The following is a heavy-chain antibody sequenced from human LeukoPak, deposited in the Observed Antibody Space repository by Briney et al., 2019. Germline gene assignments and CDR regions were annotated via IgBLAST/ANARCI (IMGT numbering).Heavy chain of an antibody. D-gene: IGHD3-10*01. Sequence: PGGSLRLSCAASGFTFSNYGMHWVRQARGKGLEWVAVISYDGSNKYYADSVKGRFTISRDNSKNTLYLQMNSLRAEDTAVYYCAKDRDYYGSGSYYSPYYYYGMDGWGKGTTVTVSS. CDR3: AKDRDYYGSGSYYSPYYYYGMDG. CDR1: GFTFSNYG. V-gene: IGHV3-30*18. J-gene: IGHJ6*04. CDR2: ISYDGSNK.